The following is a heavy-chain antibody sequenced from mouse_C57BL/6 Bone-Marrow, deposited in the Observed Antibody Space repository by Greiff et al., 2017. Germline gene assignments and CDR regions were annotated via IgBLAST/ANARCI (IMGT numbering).Heavy chain of an antibody. CDR2: ISYDGSN. CDR1: GYSITSGYY. J-gene: IGHJ1*03. D-gene: IGHD1-1*01. V-gene: IGHV3-6*01. CDR3: ARDCYGSSYYWYFDV. Sequence: EVQLQQSGPGLVKPSQSLSLTCSVTGYSITSGYYWNWIRQFPGNKLEWMGYISYDGSNNYNPSLKNRISITRDTSKNQFFLKLNSVTTEDTATYYCARDCYGSSYYWYFDVWGTGTTVTVSS.